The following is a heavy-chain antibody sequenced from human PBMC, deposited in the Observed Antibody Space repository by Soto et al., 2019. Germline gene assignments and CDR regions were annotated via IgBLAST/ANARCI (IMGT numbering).Heavy chain of an antibody. D-gene: IGHD6-19*01. V-gene: IGHV3-33*01. Sequence: PGGSLRLSCAASGFTFSSSSMHWVRQAPGKGLDWVALIWNDGTNKYYADSVKGRFTISRDNSKNTLYLQMNSLRAEDTALYYCARDMGYSSGHGFDYWGQGTLVTVSS. CDR1: GFTFSSSS. CDR3: ARDMGYSSGHGFDY. CDR2: IWNDGTNK. J-gene: IGHJ4*02.